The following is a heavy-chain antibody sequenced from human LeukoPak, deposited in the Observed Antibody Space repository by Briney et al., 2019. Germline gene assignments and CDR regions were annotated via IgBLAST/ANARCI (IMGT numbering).Heavy chain of an antibody. J-gene: IGHJ6*04. CDR1: GFTFSSYE. V-gene: IGHV3-48*03. Sequence: PGRSLRLSCAASGFTFSSYEMNWVRQAPGKGLEWVSYISSSGSTIYHADSVKGRFTISRDNAKNSLYLQMNSLRAEDTAVYYCAELGITMIGGVWGKGTTVTISS. D-gene: IGHD3-10*02. CDR3: AELGITMIGGV. CDR2: ISSSGSTI.